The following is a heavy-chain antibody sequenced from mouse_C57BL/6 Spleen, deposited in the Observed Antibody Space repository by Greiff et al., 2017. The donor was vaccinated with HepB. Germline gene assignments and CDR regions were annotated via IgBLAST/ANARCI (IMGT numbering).Heavy chain of an antibody. J-gene: IGHJ3*01. CDR1: GYTFTEYT. Sequence: VMLVESGAELVKPGASVKLSCKASGYTFTEYTIHWVKQRSGQGLEWIGWFYPGSGSIKYNEKFKDKATLTADKSSSTVYMELSRLTAEDSAVYFCARQRDYPWFAYWGQGTLVTVSA. D-gene: IGHD2-4*01. V-gene: IGHV1-62-2*01. CDR2: FYPGSGSI. CDR3: ARQRDYPWFAY.